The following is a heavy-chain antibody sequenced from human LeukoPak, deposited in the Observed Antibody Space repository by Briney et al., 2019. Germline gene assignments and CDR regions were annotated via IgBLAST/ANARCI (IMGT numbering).Heavy chain of an antibody. D-gene: IGHD4-17*01. J-gene: IGHJ4*02. V-gene: IGHV3-21*01. CDR1: GFIFSSFT. Sequence: GGSLRLSCAASGFIFSSFTMNWVRQAPGKGLEWVSSISSDSKSIYYADSVKGRFIISRDNAKNSLFLQMDSLRAEDTALYYCTRGSYGDYGYWGQGTLVTVSS. CDR2: ISSDSKSI. CDR3: TRGSYGDYGY.